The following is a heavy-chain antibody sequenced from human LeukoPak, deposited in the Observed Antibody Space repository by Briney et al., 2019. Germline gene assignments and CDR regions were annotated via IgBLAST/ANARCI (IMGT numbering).Heavy chain of an antibody. Sequence: GGSLRLSCAASGFTFSTYAMSWVRQTPEKGLEWVSAISGSGGSTYYADSVKGRFTISRDNSKNTLYLQMNSLRAEDTAVYYCAKDRGFGEYVPFFYWGQGTLVTVSS. D-gene: IGHD3-10*01. CDR1: GFTFSTYA. J-gene: IGHJ4*02. V-gene: IGHV3-23*01. CDR3: AKDRGFGEYVPFFY. CDR2: ISGSGGST.